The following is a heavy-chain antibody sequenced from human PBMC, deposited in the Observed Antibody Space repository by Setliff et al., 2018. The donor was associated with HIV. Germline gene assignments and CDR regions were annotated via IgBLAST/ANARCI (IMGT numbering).Heavy chain of an antibody. CDR1: GFTFSSHD. J-gene: IGHJ4*02. CDR2: ISFDGSNK. V-gene: IGHV3-30*03. CDR3: VRDLPPDY. Sequence: GGSLRLSCTASGFTFSSHDMHWVRQAPGKGLEWVAVISFDGSNKYYADSVKGRFTISRDNSKKTLYLQMNSLRAEDTAVYYCVRDLPPDYWGQGTLVTVSS.